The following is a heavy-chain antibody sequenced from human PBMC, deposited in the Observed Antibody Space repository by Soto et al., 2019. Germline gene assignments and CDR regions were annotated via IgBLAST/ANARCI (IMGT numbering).Heavy chain of an antibody. J-gene: IGHJ5*02. CDR2: IIPILGIA. CDR1: GGTFSSHT. D-gene: IGHD2-8*01. CDR3: AREDVGYCTNGICYRVHWFDL. Sequence: SVKVSSKASGGTFSSHTLSWLRQAPGQGLEWMGRIIPILGIANYAQKFQGRVTITADKSTSTAYMELSSLRSEDTAVYYCAREDVGYCTNGICYRVHWFDLWGQGSLVTVSS. V-gene: IGHV1-69*04.